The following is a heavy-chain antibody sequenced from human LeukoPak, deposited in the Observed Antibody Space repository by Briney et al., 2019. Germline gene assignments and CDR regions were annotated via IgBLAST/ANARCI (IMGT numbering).Heavy chain of an antibody. CDR2: IYYSGST. D-gene: IGHD3-10*01. Sequence: LSETLSLTCTVSGGSISSSSYYWGWIRQPPGKGLEWIGSIYYSGSTYYNPSLKSRVTISVDTSKNQFSLKLSSVTAADTAVYYCARGHYGSGTEPVFDYWGQGTLVTVSS. CDR1: GGSISSSSYY. CDR3: ARGHYGSGTEPVFDY. V-gene: IGHV4-39*01. J-gene: IGHJ4*02.